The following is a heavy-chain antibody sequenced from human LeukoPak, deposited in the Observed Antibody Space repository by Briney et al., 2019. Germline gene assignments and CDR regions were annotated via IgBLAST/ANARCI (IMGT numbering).Heavy chain of an antibody. D-gene: IGHD2-2*01. CDR1: GFNFSSYG. CDR3: ARVIYQLVFDY. CDR2: ISGSGGST. V-gene: IGHV3-23*01. Sequence: GGSLRLSCAASGFNFSSYGMSWVRQAPGKGLEWVSSISGSGGSTYYADSVKGRFTISRHNSNNTLYLQMNSLRPEDTAVYYCARVIYQLVFDYWGQGTLVSVSS. J-gene: IGHJ4*02.